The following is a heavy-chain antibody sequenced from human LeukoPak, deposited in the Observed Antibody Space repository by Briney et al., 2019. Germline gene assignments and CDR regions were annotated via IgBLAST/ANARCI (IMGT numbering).Heavy chain of an antibody. CDR2: INPNSGGT. V-gene: IGHV1-2*02. CDR3: ARDGVGYYDSSGYYYFQH. D-gene: IGHD3-22*01. J-gene: IGHJ1*01. Sequence: ASVKVSCKASGYTFTGYYMHWVRPAPGQGRWWMGWINPNSGGTNYAQKFQGRVTMTRDTSISTAYMELSRLRSDDTAVYYCARDGVGYYDSSGYYYFQHWGQGTLVTVSS. CDR1: GYTFTGYY.